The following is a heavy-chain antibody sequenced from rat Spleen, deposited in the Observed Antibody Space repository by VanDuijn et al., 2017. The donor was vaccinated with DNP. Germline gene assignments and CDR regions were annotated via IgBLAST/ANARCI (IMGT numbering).Heavy chain of an antibody. J-gene: IGHJ4*01. CDR2: ITSGRGVT. CDR3: ATQGLPMDHYAMDA. V-gene: IGHV5-19*01. Sequence: EVQLVESGGGLEQPGGSLKLSCAASGFNFRNYGMHWIRQVPGKGLEWVASITSGRGVTSYPDSVKGRFTISRDDATDTLYLQMDSLRSEDTATYYCATQGLPMDHYAMDAWGQGTSVTVSS. CDR1: GFNFRNYG. D-gene: IGHD1-12*02.